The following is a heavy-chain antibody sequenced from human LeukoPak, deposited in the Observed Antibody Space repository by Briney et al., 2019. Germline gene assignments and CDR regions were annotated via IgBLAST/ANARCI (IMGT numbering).Heavy chain of an antibody. Sequence: ASVKVSCKVSGYTLTELSMHWVRQAPGKGLEWMGGFDPEDGETIYAQKFQGRVTVTEDASTDTAYMELSSLRSEDTAVYYCATVPRWGSYYFDYWGQGTLVTVSS. CDR2: FDPEDGET. J-gene: IGHJ4*02. CDR3: ATVPRWGSYYFDY. V-gene: IGHV1-24*01. D-gene: IGHD3-16*01. CDR1: GYTLTELS.